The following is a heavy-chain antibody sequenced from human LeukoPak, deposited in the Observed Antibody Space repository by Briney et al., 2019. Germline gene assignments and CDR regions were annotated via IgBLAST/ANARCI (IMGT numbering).Heavy chain of an antibody. CDR1: GYTFTSYG. Sequence: ASVKVSCKASGYTFTSYGISWIRQAPRQGLEWMGWISVYNGNTNYVQKFQDRVTMTTDTSTSTAYMELRSLRSDDTAVYYCARVSQGHSVRGVISDWFDPWGQGTLVTVSS. D-gene: IGHD3-10*01. CDR2: ISVYNGNT. V-gene: IGHV1-18*01. CDR3: ARVSQGHSVRGVISDWFDP. J-gene: IGHJ5*02.